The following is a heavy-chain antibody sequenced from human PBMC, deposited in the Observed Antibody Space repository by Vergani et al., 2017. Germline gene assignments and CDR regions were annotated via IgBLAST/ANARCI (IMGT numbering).Heavy chain of an antibody. D-gene: IGHD4-17*01. CDR2: ISYDGSNK. V-gene: IGHV3-30*18. CDR1: GFTFSTYG. CDR3: AKDGGYGDSYFDL. Sequence: QVQLVESGGGVVQPGRSLRLSCAASGFTFSTYGMHWVRQAPGKGLGWVAVISYDGSNKYYADSVKGRFTISRDNSKNTLYVQMNSLRAEDTAVYYCAKDGGYGDSYFDLWGRGTLVTVSS. J-gene: IGHJ2*01.